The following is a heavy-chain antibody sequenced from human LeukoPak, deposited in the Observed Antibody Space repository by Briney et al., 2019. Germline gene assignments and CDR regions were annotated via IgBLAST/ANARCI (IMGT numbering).Heavy chain of an antibody. CDR2: ISAYNGST. V-gene: IGHV1-18*01. Sequence: ASVKVSCKASGYTFTSYGISWVRQAPGQGLEWMGWISAYNGSTNYAQKLQGRVTMTTDTSTSTAYMELRSLRSDDTAVYYCAREYYDFWSGYYTGPGYFDYWGQGTLVTVSS. D-gene: IGHD3-3*01. J-gene: IGHJ4*02. CDR1: GYTFTSYG. CDR3: AREYYDFWSGYYTGPGYFDY.